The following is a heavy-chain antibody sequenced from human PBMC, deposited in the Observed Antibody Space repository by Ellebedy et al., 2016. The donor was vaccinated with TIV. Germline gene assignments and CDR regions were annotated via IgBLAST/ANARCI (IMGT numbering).Heavy chain of an antibody. CDR1: GDSITHSSYY. D-gene: IGHD2-21*02. J-gene: IGHJ6*03. CDR3: VREETVLVTVKDYYYYMDV. Sequence: GSLRLSCTVSGDSITHSSYYWAWIRQPPGKGLEWIGNIYYSGSTNYNPSLKSRVTLSVDTSKNQFSLKLRSVTAADTAVYYCVREETVLVTVKDYYYYMDVWGKGTTVTVSS. V-gene: IGHV4-39*07. CDR2: IYYSGST.